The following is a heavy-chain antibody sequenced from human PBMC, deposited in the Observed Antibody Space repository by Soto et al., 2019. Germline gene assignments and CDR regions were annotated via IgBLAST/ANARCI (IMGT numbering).Heavy chain of an antibody. J-gene: IGHJ4*02. CDR2: ISSSSSYI. CDR1: GFTFSSYS. Sequence: GGSLRLSCAASGFTFSSYSMNWVRQAPGKGLEWVSSISSSSSYIYYADSVKGRFTISRDNAKNSLYLQMNSLRAEDTAVYYCARDPLIAVAGNAFDFWGQATFVSGSS. D-gene: IGHD6-19*01. CDR3: ARDPLIAVAGNAFDF. V-gene: IGHV3-21*01.